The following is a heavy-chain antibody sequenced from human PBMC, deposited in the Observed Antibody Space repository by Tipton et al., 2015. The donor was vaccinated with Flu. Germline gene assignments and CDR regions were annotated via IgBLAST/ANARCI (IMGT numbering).Heavy chain of an antibody. D-gene: IGHD3-10*01. CDR2: ISHTGRT. J-gene: IGHJ4*02. CDR3: ARSTYYYGSGSSDY. CDR1: DYSISSGYY. Sequence: GLVKPSETLSLICAVSDYSISSGYYWGWIRQPPGKGLEWIGCISHTGRTYYNPSLKSRVTISVDTAKNQSSQRLNSVTASDTAVYYCARSTYYYGSGSSDYWGQGTLVTVSS. V-gene: IGHV4-38-2*01.